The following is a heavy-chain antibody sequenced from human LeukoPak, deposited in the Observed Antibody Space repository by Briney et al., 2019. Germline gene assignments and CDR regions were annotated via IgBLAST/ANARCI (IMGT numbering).Heavy chain of an antibody. D-gene: IGHD2-15*01. CDR2: INHSGST. J-gene: IGHJ4*02. V-gene: IGHV4-34*01. Sequence: PSETLSLTCAVYGGSFSGYYWSWIRQPPGKGLEWIGEINHSGSTNYNPSLKSRVTISVDTSKNQFSLKLSSVTAADTAVYYCARGTFYCSGGSCYPYYSDYWGQGTLVTVSS. CDR1: GGSFSGYY. CDR3: ARGTFYCSGGSCYPYYSDY.